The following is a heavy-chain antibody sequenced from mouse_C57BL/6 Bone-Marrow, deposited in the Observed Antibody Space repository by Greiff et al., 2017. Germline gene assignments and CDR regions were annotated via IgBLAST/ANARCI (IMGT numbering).Heavy chain of an antibody. CDR1: GFTFSSYG. CDR3: ARDYYGSSYNYFDY. J-gene: IGHJ2*01. V-gene: IGHV5-6*01. Sequence: EVKLVESGGDLVKPGGSLKLSCAASGFTFSSYGMSWVRQTPDKRLEWVATISSGGSYTYYPDSVKGRFTISRDNAKNTLYLQMSSLKSEDTAMYYCARDYYGSSYNYFDYWGQGTTLTVSS. D-gene: IGHD1-1*01. CDR2: ISSGGSYT.